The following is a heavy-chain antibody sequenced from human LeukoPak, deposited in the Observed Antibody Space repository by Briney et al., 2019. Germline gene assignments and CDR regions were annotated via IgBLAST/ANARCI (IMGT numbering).Heavy chain of an antibody. Sequence: SETLSLTCTVSGGSISSSSYYWGWIRQPPGKGLEWIGSIYYSGSTYYNPSLKSRVTISGDTSKNQFSLKLSSVTAADTAVYYCARQMMGSCRGLTRFDYWGQGTLVTVSS. D-gene: IGHD3-10*01. CDR1: GGSISSSSYY. CDR3: ARQMMGSCRGLTRFDY. V-gene: IGHV4-39*01. CDR2: IYYSGST. J-gene: IGHJ4*02.